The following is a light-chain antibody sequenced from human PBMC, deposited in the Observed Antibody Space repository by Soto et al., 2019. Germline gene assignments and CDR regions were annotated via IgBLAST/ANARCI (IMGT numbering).Light chain of an antibody. CDR2: KAS. CDR1: HTISSW. J-gene: IGKJ1*01. CDR3: QHYNSYSEA. Sequence: DIQMTQSPSTLSGSVGDRVTITCRASHTISSWLAWYKQKPGKAPKLLIYKASTLKSGVPSRFSGSGSGTEFTLTISSLQPDDFATYYCQHYNSYSEAFGQGTKVDIK. V-gene: IGKV1-5*03.